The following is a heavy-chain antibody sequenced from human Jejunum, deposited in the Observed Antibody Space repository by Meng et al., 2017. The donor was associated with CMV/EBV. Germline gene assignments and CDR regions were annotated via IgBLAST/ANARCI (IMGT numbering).Heavy chain of an antibody. Sequence: SGFTFNSYAMTWVRQAPGKGLEWVSVISRSGGDTNYADSVKGRFTISRDNSKNTVYLQMNSLRAEDTAVYYCAKRKYDDAAFDFWGQGTMVTVSS. V-gene: IGHV3-23*01. CDR1: GFTFNSYA. D-gene: IGHD1-1*01. CDR2: ISRSGGDT. CDR3: AKRKYDDAAFDF. J-gene: IGHJ3*01.